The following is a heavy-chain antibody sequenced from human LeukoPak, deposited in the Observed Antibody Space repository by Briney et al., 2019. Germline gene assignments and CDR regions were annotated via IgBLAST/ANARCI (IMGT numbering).Heavy chain of an antibody. CDR2: IYTSGSS. D-gene: IGHD3-16*01. V-gene: IGHV4-4*09. CDR1: GGSISSYY. CDR3: ASLGGGGPTPYYYYMDV. Sequence: SETLSLTCTVSGGSISSYYWSWIRQPPGKGLEWIAYIYTSGSSNYNPSLNSRVSISVDPYKSQFYQKVSSMTAPDTGVYDCASLGGGGPTPYYYYMDVWGKGTTVTVSS. J-gene: IGHJ6*03.